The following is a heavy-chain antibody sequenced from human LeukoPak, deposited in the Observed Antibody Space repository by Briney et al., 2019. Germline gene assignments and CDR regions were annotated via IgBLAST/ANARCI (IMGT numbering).Heavy chain of an antibody. D-gene: IGHD1-26*01. Sequence: PGGSLRLSCAAPGFTFSSYAMSWVRQAPGKGLEWVSAISGSGGNTYYADSVKGRFTISRDNSKNTLYLQMNSLRAEDTAVYYCAKVPSPVGATHYFDYWGQGTLVTVSS. CDR3: AKVPSPVGATHYFDY. V-gene: IGHV3-23*01. CDR2: ISGSGGNT. J-gene: IGHJ4*02. CDR1: GFTFSSYA.